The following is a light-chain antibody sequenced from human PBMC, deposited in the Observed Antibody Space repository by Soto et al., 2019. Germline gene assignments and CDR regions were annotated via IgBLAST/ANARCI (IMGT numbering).Light chain of an antibody. Sequence: QSALTQPASVSASPGQSITISCTGTSSDVGGYDYVSWYQQHPGKAPKLMIYEVTTRPSGVSSRFSGSKSGSTASLTISGLQAEDEADYYCSSYSITSTRIFGGGTKVTVL. CDR2: EVT. CDR1: SSDVGGYDY. J-gene: IGLJ2*01. CDR3: SSYSITSTRI. V-gene: IGLV2-14*01.